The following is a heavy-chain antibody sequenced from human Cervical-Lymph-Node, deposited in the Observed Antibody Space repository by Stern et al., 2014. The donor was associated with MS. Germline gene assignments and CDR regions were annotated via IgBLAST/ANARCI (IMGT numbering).Heavy chain of an antibody. V-gene: IGHV3-21*01. CDR1: GFTFNNYR. D-gene: IGHD3-10*01. Sequence: EVQLVESGGGLVKPGGSLRLSCAASGFTFNNYRMNWVRQAPGKGLEWVSSIRESSSYIYYADSVKGRFTISRDNAKNSLFLQMNSLRAEDTAVYYCARDYNGLAYWGQGTLVTVSS. CDR2: IRESSSYI. CDR3: ARDYNGLAY. J-gene: IGHJ4*02.